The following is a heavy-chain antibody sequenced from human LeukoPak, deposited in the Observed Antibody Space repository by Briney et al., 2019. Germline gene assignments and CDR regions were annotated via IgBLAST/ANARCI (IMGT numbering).Heavy chain of an antibody. V-gene: IGHV3-66*01. D-gene: IGHD1-1*01. CDR1: GFTVSSNH. J-gene: IGHJ3*02. CDR2: IYSGGST. Sequence: PGGSLRLSCAASGFTVSSNHMSWVRQAPGKGLEWVSVIYSGGSTYYADSVKGRFTISRDNSKNTLYLQMNSLRAEDSAEYYCAKSLLTTATGTGRAFDIWGQGTMVTVSA. CDR3: AKSLLTTATGTGRAFDI.